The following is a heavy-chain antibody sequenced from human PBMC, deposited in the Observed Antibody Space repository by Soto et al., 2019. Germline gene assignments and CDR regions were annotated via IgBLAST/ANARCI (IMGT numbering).Heavy chain of an antibody. J-gene: IGHJ4*02. Sequence: QVQLVESGGGVVQPGRSLRLSCAASGFTFSSSGMHWVRQAPGKGLEWVAVISYDGNNTYYADSVKGRFTISRDNFKNTLYLQMDSLRAEDTAMYYCAKDHLETTVTTPSYWGQGTLVTVSS. CDR2: ISYDGNNT. V-gene: IGHV3-30*18. CDR1: GFTFSSSG. D-gene: IGHD4-17*01. CDR3: AKDHLETTVTTPSY.